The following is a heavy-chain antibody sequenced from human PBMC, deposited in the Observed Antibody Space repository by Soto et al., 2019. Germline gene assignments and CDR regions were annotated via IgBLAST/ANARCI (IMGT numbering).Heavy chain of an antibody. Sequence: SETLSLTCAVYGGSFSDYYWTWIRQPPGKGLEWIGEINHSGSTNYNPSLKSRVAISVDTSKNQFSLNLISVTAADTAVYYCARGDIVVVPAAMFYYYYLDVWGQGNTVTVSS. J-gene: IGHJ6*03. CDR1: GGSFSDYY. V-gene: IGHV4-34*01. CDR3: ARGDIVVVPAAMFYYYYLDV. D-gene: IGHD2-2*01. CDR2: INHSGST.